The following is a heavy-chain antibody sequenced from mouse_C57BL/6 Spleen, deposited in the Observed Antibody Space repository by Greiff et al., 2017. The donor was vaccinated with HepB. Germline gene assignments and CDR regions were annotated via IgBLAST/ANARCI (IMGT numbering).Heavy chain of an antibody. Sequence: EVQLQQSGPELVKPGASVKISCKASGYTFTDYYMNWVKQSHGKSLEWIGDTNPNNGGTSYNQKFKGKATLTVDKSSSTAYMELRSLTSEDSAVYYCARSPSTVVATGYFDYWGQGTTLTVSS. V-gene: IGHV1-26*01. CDR3: ARSPSTVVATGYFDY. CDR2: TNPNNGGT. D-gene: IGHD1-1*01. CDR1: GYTFTDYY. J-gene: IGHJ2*01.